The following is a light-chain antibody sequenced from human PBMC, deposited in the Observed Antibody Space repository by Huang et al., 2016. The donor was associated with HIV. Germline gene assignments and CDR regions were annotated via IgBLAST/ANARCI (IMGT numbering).Light chain of an antibody. J-gene: IGKJ1*01. CDR1: QSINSW. CDR3: QQYNSLAWT. V-gene: IGKV1-5*03. Sequence: DIQMTQSPSTLSASVGDRVTITCRASQSINSWLAWYQQKPGKAPNLLIYKASSLESGVPSRFSGSGSGTEFTLTISSLQPDDFATYYCQQYNSLAWTFGQGTKVEIK. CDR2: KAS.